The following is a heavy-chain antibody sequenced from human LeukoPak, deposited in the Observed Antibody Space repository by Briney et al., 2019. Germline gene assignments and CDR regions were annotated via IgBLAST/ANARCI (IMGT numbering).Heavy chain of an antibody. Sequence: ASVKVSCTPSGYTFTGYYIQWVRQAPRQGLEWMGWINPSSGGTNYAQKFQGRVTMTRDTSISTAYMELSRLRSDDTAVYYCARAMNYGYCGGGSCYLGNWGRGTLVTVSS. CDR3: ARAMNYGYCGGGSCYLGN. CDR2: INPSSGGT. J-gene: IGHJ4*02. V-gene: IGHV1-2*02. D-gene: IGHD2-15*01. CDR1: GYTFTGYY.